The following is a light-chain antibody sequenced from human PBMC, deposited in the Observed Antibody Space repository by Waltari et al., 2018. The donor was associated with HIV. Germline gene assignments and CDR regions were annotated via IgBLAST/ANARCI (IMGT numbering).Light chain of an antibody. V-gene: IGLV1-40*01. Sequence: QSVLTQPPSVSGAPGQRVTISCTGRSSNIGAGYDVHWYQQLPGTAPKLLIYANINRPSGVPDRFPGSKSGSSASLAITGLQAEDEAHYYCQSFDSSLTTSGVIFGGGTKLTVL. CDR2: ANI. J-gene: IGLJ2*01. CDR1: SSNIGAGYD. CDR3: QSFDSSLTTSGVI.